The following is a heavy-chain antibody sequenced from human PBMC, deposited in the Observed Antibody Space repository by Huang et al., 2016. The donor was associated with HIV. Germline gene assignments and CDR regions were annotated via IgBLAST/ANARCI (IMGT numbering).Heavy chain of an antibody. V-gene: IGHV4-34*02. Sequence: QVRLEQWGEGVVKPSDTLSLTCAVYGASFPTYFWSWIRQSPVKGRQWSGEIKPVGPSTYNSVFQSRVIMSVDTLINQFSLSLRYMTAGDAAIYYCARLPTPSYYDTWSLAPVEEDFFYFNMDLWGRGTPVIVSS. CDR2: IKPVGPS. J-gene: IGHJ6*03. D-gene: IGHD3-3*01. CDR1: GASFPTYF. CDR3: ARLPTPSYYDTWSLAPVEEDFFYFNMDL.